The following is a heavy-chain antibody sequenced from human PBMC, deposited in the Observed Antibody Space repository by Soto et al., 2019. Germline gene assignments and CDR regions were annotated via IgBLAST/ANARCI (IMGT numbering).Heavy chain of an antibody. CDR2: INHSGST. J-gene: IGHJ3*02. CDR3: ATVGASTTDAFDI. D-gene: IGHD1-26*01. Sequence: QVQLQQWGAGLLKPSETLSLTCAVYGGSFSGYYWSWIRQPPGKGLEWIGKINHSGSTNYNPSLKSRVTISVDTSKNQFSLKLSSVTAADTAVYYCATVGASTTDAFDIWGQGTMVTVSS. V-gene: IGHV4-34*01. CDR1: GGSFSGYY.